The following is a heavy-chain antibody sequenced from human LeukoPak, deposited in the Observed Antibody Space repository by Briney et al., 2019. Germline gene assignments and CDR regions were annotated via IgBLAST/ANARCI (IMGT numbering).Heavy chain of an antibody. CDR2: IYYSGST. Sequence: SETLSLTCTFSGGSISSNHYYWGWIRQPPGQGLGWIGSIYYSGSTYYNPSLKSRVTISVDTSKNQFSLKLSSVTAADTAVYYCARDGEMATIENYFGYWGQGTLVTVSS. CDR1: GGSISSNHYY. J-gene: IGHJ4*02. D-gene: IGHD5-24*01. CDR3: ARDGEMATIENYFGY. V-gene: IGHV4-39*07.